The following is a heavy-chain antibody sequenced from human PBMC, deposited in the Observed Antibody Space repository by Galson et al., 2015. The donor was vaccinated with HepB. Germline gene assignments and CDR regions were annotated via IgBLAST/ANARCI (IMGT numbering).Heavy chain of an antibody. V-gene: IGHV1-18*01. CDR1: GYTFTNYG. J-gene: IGHJ1*01. CDR2: ITPYNGNT. CDR3: ANFGGWNYRDHVAEYFHH. D-gene: IGHD1-7*01. Sequence: SVKVSCKASGYTFTNYGIIWVRQAPGQGLEWMGWITPYNGNTKYAQKLQGRVTMTTDTSTSTAYMELRGLTSDDTAMYYCANFGGWNYRDHVAEYFHHWGQGTLVTVSS.